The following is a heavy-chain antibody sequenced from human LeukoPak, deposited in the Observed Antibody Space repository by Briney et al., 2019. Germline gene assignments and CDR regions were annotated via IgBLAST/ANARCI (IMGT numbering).Heavy chain of an antibody. Sequence: GGSLRLSCEASGFIFSNYWMSWVRQVPGKGLEWVANVNEEATETYYGDSVKGRFTISRDNSKNTLYLQMNSLRAEDTALYYCARARNDYDSNGFSFLDYWGQGTLVTVSS. CDR2: VNEEATET. D-gene: IGHD3-22*01. V-gene: IGHV3-7*02. J-gene: IGHJ4*02. CDR1: GFIFSNYW. CDR3: ARARNDYDSNGFSFLDY.